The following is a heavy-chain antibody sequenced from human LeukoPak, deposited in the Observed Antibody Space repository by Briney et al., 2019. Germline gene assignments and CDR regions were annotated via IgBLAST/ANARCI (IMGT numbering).Heavy chain of an antibody. D-gene: IGHD2-21*01. CDR2: IYYSGST. J-gene: IGHJ4*02. CDR1: GGSISSYY. CDR3: ARHDSRREYFDY. V-gene: IGHV4-59*08. Sequence: SETLSLTCTVSGGSISSYYWSWIRQPPGKGLEWIGYIYYSGSTNYNPSLKSRVTISVDTSKNQFSLKLSSVTAADTAVYYRARHDSRREYFDYWGQGTLVTVSS.